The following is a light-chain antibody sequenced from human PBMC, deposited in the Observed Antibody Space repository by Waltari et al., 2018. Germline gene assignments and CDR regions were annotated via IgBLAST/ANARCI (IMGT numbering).Light chain of an antibody. Sequence: EIVLTQSPATLSLSPGERATLSCRASQNVNVYLAWYQQKPGQAPRLLIYDASNRAPGVPARFSGSGSGTDYTLTISSLEPEDFAVYYCQQRSNWRTFGQGTKLE. CDR2: DAS. V-gene: IGKV3-11*01. CDR1: QNVNVY. CDR3: QQRSNWRT. J-gene: IGKJ2*01.